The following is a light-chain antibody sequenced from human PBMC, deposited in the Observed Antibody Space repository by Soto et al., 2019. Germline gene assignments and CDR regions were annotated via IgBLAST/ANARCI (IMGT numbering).Light chain of an antibody. CDR3: TSYTGSNTLEV. V-gene: IGLV2-14*03. CDR1: SSDIGAYNY. Sequence: QSVLTQPASVSGSPGQSITISCTGTSSDIGAYNYVSWYRQHPGKAPQLLIYDVNNRPSGVSHRFSGYKSGNTASLTISGLQSEDEAHYCCTSYTGSNTLEVFGPGTKVTVL. CDR2: DVN. J-gene: IGLJ1*01.